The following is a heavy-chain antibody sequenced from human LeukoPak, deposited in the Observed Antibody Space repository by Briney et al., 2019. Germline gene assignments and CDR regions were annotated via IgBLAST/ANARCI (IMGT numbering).Heavy chain of an antibody. Sequence: QPGGPLRLSCAASGFTVSSNYMSWVRQAPGKGLEWVSVIYSGGSTYYADSVKGRFTISRDNSKNTLYLQMNSLRAEDTAVYYRARDSSGWNYYYYGMDVWGQGTTVTVSS. CDR3: ARDSSGWNYYYYGMDV. CDR2: IYSGGST. J-gene: IGHJ6*02. V-gene: IGHV3-53*01. D-gene: IGHD6-19*01. CDR1: GFTVSSNY.